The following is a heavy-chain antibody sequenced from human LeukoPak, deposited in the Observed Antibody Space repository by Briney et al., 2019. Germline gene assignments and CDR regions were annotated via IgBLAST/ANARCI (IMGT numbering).Heavy chain of an antibody. CDR3: ARGPYSSNWYVDY. V-gene: IGHV3-48*03. J-gene: IGHJ4*02. Sequence: PGGTLRLSCAASGFTLSSYEMSWVRLAPGKGLEWISYISRTGNSIYYADSVKGRFNISRDSAKNSLYLQTNSLRAEDTAVYYCARGPYSSNWYVDYWGQGTLVTVAS. CDR2: ISRTGNSI. CDR1: GFTLSSYE. D-gene: IGHD6-13*01.